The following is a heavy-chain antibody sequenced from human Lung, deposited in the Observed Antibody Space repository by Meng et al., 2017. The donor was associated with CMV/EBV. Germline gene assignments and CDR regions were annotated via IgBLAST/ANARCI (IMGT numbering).Heavy chain of an antibody. CDR1: GLTFSSSW. CDR2: IKQDGSEK. J-gene: IGHJ6*02. Sequence: GGSLRLXCAASGLTFSSSWMSWVRQAPGKGLEWVANIKQDGSEKYDVDSVKGRFTISRDNAKNSLYLQMNSLRAEDTAVYYCARDRTGYSSGWYGYYGMDVXGQGXTVTVSS. D-gene: IGHD6-19*01. CDR3: ARDRTGYSSGWYGYYGMDV. V-gene: IGHV3-7*01.